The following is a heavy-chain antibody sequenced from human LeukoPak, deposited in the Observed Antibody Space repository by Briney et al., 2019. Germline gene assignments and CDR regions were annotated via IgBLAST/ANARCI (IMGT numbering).Heavy chain of an antibody. V-gene: IGHV4-61*02. CDR2: IYTSGST. CDR3: ARGRRYCSSTSCYPQDMDV. D-gene: IGHD2-2*01. J-gene: IGHJ6*03. Sequence: SETLSLTCTVSAGSISSGSYYWSWLRQPAGKGLEWIGRIYTSGSTNYNPSLKSRVTISVDTSKNQFSLKLSSVTAADTAVYYCARGRRYCSSTSCYPQDMDVWGKGTTVTVSS. CDR1: AGSISSGSYY.